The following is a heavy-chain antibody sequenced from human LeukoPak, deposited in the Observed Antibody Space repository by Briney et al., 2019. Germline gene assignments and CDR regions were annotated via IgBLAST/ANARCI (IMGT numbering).Heavy chain of an antibody. J-gene: IGHJ3*02. CDR2: IIPIFGTA. D-gene: IGHD1-26*01. Sequence: ASVKVSCKASGGTFSSYAISWVRQAPGQGLEWMGGIIPIFGTANYAQKFQGRVMITADESTSTAYMELSSLRSEDTAVYYCARVRVGANDAFDIWGQGTMVTVSS. CDR1: GGTFSSYA. V-gene: IGHV1-69*13. CDR3: ARVRVGANDAFDI.